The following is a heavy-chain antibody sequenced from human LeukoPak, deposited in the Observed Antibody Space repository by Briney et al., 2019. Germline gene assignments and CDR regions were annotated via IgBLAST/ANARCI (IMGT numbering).Heavy chain of an antibody. CDR2: ISAYNGST. CDR3: ASFAVRGVITFDY. J-gene: IGHJ4*02. CDR1: GYTFTSYG. V-gene: IGHV1-18*01. D-gene: IGHD3-10*01. Sequence: GASVKVSCKASGYTFTSYGISWVRQAPGQGLEWMGWISAYNGSTNYAQKLQGRVTMTTDTSTSTAYMELRSLRSDDTAVCYCASFAVRGVITFDYWGQGTLVTVSS.